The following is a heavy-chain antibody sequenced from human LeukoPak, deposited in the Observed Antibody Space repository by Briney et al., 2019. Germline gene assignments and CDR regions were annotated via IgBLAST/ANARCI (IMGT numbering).Heavy chain of an antibody. V-gene: IGHV1-2*02. Sequence: GASVKVSCKASGYTFTSYHMHWVRQAPGLGLEWMGWFNPNSGGTNYAQRFQGRVTMTRDTSISTAYMELSRLRSDDTAVYYCATPTVGTSRFDGFDIWGQGTMVTVSP. CDR2: FNPNSGGT. J-gene: IGHJ3*02. D-gene: IGHD4-23*01. CDR3: ATPTVGTSRFDGFDI. CDR1: GYTFTSYH.